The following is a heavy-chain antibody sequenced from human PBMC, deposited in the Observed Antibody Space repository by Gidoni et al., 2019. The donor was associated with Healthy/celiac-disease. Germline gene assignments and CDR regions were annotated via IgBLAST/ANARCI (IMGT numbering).Heavy chain of an antibody. V-gene: IGHV3-33*01. Sequence: QVQLVESGGGVVETGRASLLLCSASGVTFSSYGMHWVRQAPGKGLEWVAVIWYEDSDEYYADCVKGRFIISRDKSKNTLYLQMNSLRAEDTAVYYCARQVAARPLDYWGQGTLVTVSS. CDR3: ARQVAARPLDY. J-gene: IGHJ4*02. CDR1: GVTFSSYG. D-gene: IGHD6-6*01. CDR2: IWYEDSDE.